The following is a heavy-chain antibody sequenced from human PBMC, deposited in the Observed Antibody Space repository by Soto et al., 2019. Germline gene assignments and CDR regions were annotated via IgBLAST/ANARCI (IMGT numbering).Heavy chain of an antibody. CDR1: GGTFSSYA. CDR3: ARDVMDIVATIHWFDP. D-gene: IGHD5-12*01. J-gene: IGHJ5*02. V-gene: IGHV1-69*05. Sequence: GASVKVSCKASGGTFSSYAISWVRQAPGQGLEWMGGIIPIFGTANYAQKFQGRVTMTTDTSTSTAYMELRSLRSDDTAVYYCARDVMDIVATIHWFDPWGQGTLVTVSS. CDR2: IIPIFGTA.